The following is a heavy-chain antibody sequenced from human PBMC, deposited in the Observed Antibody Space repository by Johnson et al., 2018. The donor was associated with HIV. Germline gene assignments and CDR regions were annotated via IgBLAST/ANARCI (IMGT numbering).Heavy chain of an antibody. Sequence: QVQLVESGGGVVQPGRSLRLSCAASGFTFSSYAMYWVRQAPGKGLEWVALISSDGSGKYYADSVKGRFTLSRDNSKNTLFLQRNSLGTEDTAVYYCARSHRTWGSVWDDASDVWGQGAMVAVSP. CDR1: GFTFSSYA. V-gene: IGHV3-30*04. D-gene: IGHD3-16*01. J-gene: IGHJ3*01. CDR3: ARSHRTWGSVWDDASDV. CDR2: ISSDGSGK.